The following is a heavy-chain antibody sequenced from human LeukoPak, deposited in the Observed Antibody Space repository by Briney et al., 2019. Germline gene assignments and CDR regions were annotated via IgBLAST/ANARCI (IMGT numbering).Heavy chain of an antibody. D-gene: IGHD5-18*01. J-gene: IGHJ5*02. V-gene: IGHV3-30*04. CDR2: ISYDGSNK. Sequence: GGSLRLSCAASGFTFSSYSMHWVRQAPGKGLEWVAVISYDGSNKYYADSVKGRFTISRDNSKNTLYLQMNSLRAEDTAVYYCARDARIQLWFWFDPWGQGTLVTVSS. CDR1: GFTFSSYS. CDR3: ARDARIQLWFWFDP.